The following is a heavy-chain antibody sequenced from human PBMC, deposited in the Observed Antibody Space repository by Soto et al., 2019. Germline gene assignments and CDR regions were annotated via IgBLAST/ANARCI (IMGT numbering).Heavy chain of an antibody. V-gene: IGHV3-30-3*01. Sequence: GGSLRLSCATSGFTFTSFTMHWVRQAPGKGLEWIAVMSYDGARTDYADAVKGRFTISRDTSKNTLYLQMNNLRPDDTAMYYCARGRPYGDPNWFDPCGQGTLVTVSS. CDR2: MSYDGART. J-gene: IGHJ5*02. D-gene: IGHD4-17*01. CDR1: GFTFTSFT. CDR3: ARGRPYGDPNWFDP.